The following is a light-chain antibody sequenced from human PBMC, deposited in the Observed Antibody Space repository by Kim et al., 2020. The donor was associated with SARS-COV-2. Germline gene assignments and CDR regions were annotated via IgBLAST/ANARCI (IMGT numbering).Light chain of an antibody. Sequence: QTATLTCTGDSSNVSNKGTTWLQQHQGRPPIFLSYRNNDRPAGISDRFSASRSGNAASLTITELQPEDEADYYCSAWDTSLSAWLFGGGTQLTVL. CDR2: RNN. J-gene: IGLJ3*02. CDR1: SSNVSNKG. CDR3: SAWDTSLSAWL. V-gene: IGLV10-54*01.